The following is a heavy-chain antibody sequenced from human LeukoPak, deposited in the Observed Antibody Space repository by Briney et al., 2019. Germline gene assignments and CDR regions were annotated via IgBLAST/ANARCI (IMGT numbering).Heavy chain of an antibody. CDR2: INPNSGGT. CDR3: AKDRGPQWWGSFDY. CDR1: GYTFTGYY. J-gene: IGHJ4*02. V-gene: IGHV1-2*02. Sequence: ASVKVSCKASGYTFTGYYMHWVRQAPGQGLEWMGWINPNSGGTNYAQKFQGRVTMTRDTSISTAYMELSRLRSDDTAVYYCAKDRGPQWWGSFDYWGQGTLVTVSS. D-gene: IGHD3-16*01.